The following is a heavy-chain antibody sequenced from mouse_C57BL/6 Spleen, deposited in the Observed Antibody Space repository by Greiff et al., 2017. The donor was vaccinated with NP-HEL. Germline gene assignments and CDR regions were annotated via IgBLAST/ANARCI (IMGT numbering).Heavy chain of an antibody. CDR2: IYPGSGST. CDR1: GYTFTSYW. CDR3: ARDYDYGYYFDY. J-gene: IGHJ2*01. V-gene: IGHV1-55*01. Sequence: VQLQQPGAELVKPGASVKMSCKASGYTFTSYWITWVKQRPGQGLEWIGDIYPGSGSTNYNEKFKSKATLTVDTSSSTAYMQRSSLTSEDSAVYYCARDYDYGYYFDYWGQGTTLTVSS. D-gene: IGHD2-4*01.